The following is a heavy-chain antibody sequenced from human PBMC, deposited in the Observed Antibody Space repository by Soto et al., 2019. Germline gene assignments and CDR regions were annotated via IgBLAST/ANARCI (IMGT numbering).Heavy chain of an antibody. CDR3: ARAERYDFWSGYAY. Sequence: GGSLRLSCAASGFTFSSYAMHWVRQAPGKGLEYVSAISSNGGSTYYANSVKGRFTISRDNSKNTLYLQMGSLRAEDMAVYYCARAERYDFWSGYAYWGQGTLVTVSS. V-gene: IGHV3-64*01. J-gene: IGHJ4*02. D-gene: IGHD3-3*01. CDR1: GFTFSSYA. CDR2: ISSNGGST.